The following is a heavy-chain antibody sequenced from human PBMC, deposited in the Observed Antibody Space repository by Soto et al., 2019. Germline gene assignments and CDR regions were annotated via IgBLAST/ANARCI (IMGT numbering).Heavy chain of an antibody. CDR3: ARTMVRGVMYFDY. J-gene: IGHJ4*02. V-gene: IGHV4-30-4*01. CDR1: GGSISSGDYY. CDR2: IYYSGST. Sequence: SETLSLTCTVSGGSISSGDYYWSWIRQPPGKGLEWIGYIYYSGSTYYNPSLKSRVTISVDTSKNQFSLKLSSVTAADTAVYYCARTMVRGVMYFDYWGQGTLVTVS. D-gene: IGHD3-10*01.